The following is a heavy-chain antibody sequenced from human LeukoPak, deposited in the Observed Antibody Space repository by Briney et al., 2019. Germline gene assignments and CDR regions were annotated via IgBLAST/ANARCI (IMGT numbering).Heavy chain of an antibody. CDR3: ARNIPVTRWGY. Sequence: GGSLRLSCAASGFTLSNYGMHWARQAPGKGLAWLTYIRSDGSDKDYADSVRGRFSISRDNSKNTLYLQMTSLRAEDTAVYYCARNIPVTRWGYWGQGTLVTVSS. J-gene: IGHJ4*02. D-gene: IGHD2-21*01. CDR1: GFTLSNYG. CDR2: IRSDGSDK. V-gene: IGHV3-30*02.